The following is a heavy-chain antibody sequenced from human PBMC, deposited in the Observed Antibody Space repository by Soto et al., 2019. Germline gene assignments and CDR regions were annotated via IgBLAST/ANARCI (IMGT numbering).Heavy chain of an antibody. CDR2: IKENXSQR. CDR3: TTVWYCENSAYRQLQY. Sequence: GGCLRLGCAASGFTVSNYWMNWVRLAPGKGLEGVASIKENXSQRYYTRYVKGRFTISRDNGKNSLYLQLSSLTVEDTDEYYCTTVWYCENSAYRQLQYGGQGALVTVSS. CDR1: GFTVSNYW. D-gene: IGHD3-22*01. V-gene: IGHV3-7*03. J-gene: IGHJ4*02.